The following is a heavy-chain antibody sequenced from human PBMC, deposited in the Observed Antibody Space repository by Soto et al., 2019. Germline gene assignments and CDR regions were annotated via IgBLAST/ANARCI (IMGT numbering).Heavy chain of an antibody. CDR3: ARDQGYCSGGSCYVAGY. CDR1: GFTFSSYW. V-gene: IGHV3-74*01. CDR2: INSDGSST. J-gene: IGHJ4*02. D-gene: IGHD2-15*01. Sequence: EVQLVESGGGLVQPGGSQRLSCAASGFTFSSYWMHWVRQAPGKGLVWVSRINSDGSSTSYADSVKGRFTISRDNAKNPLYLQRNSMRAEDTAVYCCARDQGYCSGGSCYVAGYWGQGALVTVS.